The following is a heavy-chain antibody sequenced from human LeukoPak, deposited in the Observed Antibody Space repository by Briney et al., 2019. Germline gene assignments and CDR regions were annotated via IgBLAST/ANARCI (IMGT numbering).Heavy chain of an antibody. CDR2: MNPNSGNT. CDR3: ALYGSGSYLDY. Sequence: ASVKVSRKASGYTFTIYDINWVRQATGQGLEWMGWMNPNSGNTGYAQTFQGRVTTTRNTSISTAYMELSSLRSEDTAVYYCALYGSGSYLDYWGQGTLVTVSS. D-gene: IGHD3-10*01. CDR1: GYTFTIYD. V-gene: IGHV1-8*01. J-gene: IGHJ4*02.